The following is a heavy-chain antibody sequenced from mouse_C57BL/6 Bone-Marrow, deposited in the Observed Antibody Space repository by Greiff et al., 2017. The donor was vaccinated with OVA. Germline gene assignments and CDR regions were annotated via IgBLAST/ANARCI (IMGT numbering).Heavy chain of an antibody. Sequence: EVKLVESGGDLVKPGGSLKLSCAASGFTFSSYGMSWVRQTPDKRLEWVATISSGGSYTYYPDRVKGRFTISRDNAKNTLYLQMSSLKSEDTAMYYCARGYGSSYGYFDVWGTGTTVTVSS. D-gene: IGHD1-1*01. CDR1: GFTFSSYG. V-gene: IGHV5-6*01. CDR3: ARGYGSSYGYFDV. J-gene: IGHJ1*03. CDR2: ISSGGSYT.